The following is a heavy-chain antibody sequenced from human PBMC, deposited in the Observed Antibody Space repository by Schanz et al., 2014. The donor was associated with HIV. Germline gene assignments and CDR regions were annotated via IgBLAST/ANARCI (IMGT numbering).Heavy chain of an antibody. Sequence: VQLVESGGGVVRPGGSMRLSCAASGFIFQDYAMSWVRQAPGKGLEWVAVISHNGNNDYYAESVKGRFTISRDNSKNTLDLQMNNLKPEDTAVYYCAKAGLFFGQLWLGFFDYWGQGAQVTVSS. D-gene: IGHD3-10*01. V-gene: IGHV3-30*18. CDR1: GFIFQDYA. CDR2: ISHNGNND. J-gene: IGHJ4*02. CDR3: AKAGLFFGQLWLGFFDY.